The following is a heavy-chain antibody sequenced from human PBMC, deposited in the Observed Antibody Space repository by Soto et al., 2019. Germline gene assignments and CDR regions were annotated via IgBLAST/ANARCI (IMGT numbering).Heavy chain of an antibody. CDR3: GRGSGPYGAGIYYSETWFAP. Sequence: SETLSLTCAVYGGSFSGYYWSWIRQPPGKGLEWIGEINHSGSTNYNPSLKSRVTISVDTSKNQFSLKLSSVTAADTAVYYCGRGSGPYGAGIYYSETWFAPWGQGTLVTVSS. CDR1: GGSFSGYY. J-gene: IGHJ5*02. D-gene: IGHD3-10*01. V-gene: IGHV4-34*01. CDR2: INHSGST.